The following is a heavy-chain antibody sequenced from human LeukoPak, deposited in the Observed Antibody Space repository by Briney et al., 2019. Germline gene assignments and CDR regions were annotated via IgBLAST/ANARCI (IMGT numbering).Heavy chain of an antibody. J-gene: IGHJ4*02. Sequence: GGSLRLSCAASGFTFSDYAMTWVRQAPGKGPECVSVISGSGTDTYYAAPVKGRFTISRDDSKNTLYLQMNSLKTEDTAVYYCTTDPAVVGYWGQGTLVTVSS. CDR3: TTDPAVVGY. CDR1: GFTFSDYA. D-gene: IGHD2-15*01. V-gene: IGHV3-23*01. CDR2: ISGSGTDT.